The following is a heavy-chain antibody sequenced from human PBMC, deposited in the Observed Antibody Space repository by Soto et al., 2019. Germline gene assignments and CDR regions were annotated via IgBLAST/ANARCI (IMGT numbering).Heavy chain of an antibody. Sequence: QVQLVQSGAEVKKPGSSVKVSCKASGGTFSSYAISWVRQAPGQGLEWMGGIIPIFGTANYAQKFQGRLTITAAESTRTAYMELSSLRSEDTAVYYCASTGGYYYDSSGPFDYWGQGTLVTVSS. V-gene: IGHV1-69*01. D-gene: IGHD3-22*01. CDR1: GGTFSSYA. CDR2: IIPIFGTA. CDR3: ASTGGYYYDSSGPFDY. J-gene: IGHJ4*02.